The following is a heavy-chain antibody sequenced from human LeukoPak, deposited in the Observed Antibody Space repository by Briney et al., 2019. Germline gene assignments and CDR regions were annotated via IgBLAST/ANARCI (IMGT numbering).Heavy chain of an antibody. CDR2: MYYTGTL. V-gene: IGHV4-39*01. Sequence: SETLSLTCTVSGGSINTSSYYWGWIRQAPGKGLEWIGSMYYTGTLYYNPSFKSRVTIPVDTSKNQFSLKLGSVTAADTAVYYCAKHEDIVTVPATSWFDPWGPGTLVTVSS. J-gene: IGHJ5*02. D-gene: IGHD2/OR15-2a*01. CDR1: GGSINTSSYY. CDR3: AKHEDIVTVPATSWFDP.